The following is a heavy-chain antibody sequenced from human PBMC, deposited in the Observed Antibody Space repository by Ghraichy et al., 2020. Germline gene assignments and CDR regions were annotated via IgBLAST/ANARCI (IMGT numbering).Heavy chain of an antibody. D-gene: IGHD1-7*01. J-gene: IGHJ5*02. CDR3: VREGQELGKSGFDL. V-gene: IGHV3-11*06. Sequence: GGSLRLSCATSGFRFRDHYMSWIRQAPGKGLEWVSLISRNGRDINYADSVRGRSTISRDNAKNSLYLQLNTLRVEDTAVYYCVREGQELGKSGFDLWGQGTLVTVSS. CDR1: GFRFRDHY. CDR2: ISRNGRDI.